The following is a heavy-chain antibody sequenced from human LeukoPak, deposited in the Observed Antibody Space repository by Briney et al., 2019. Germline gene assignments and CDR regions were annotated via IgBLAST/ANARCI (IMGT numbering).Heavy chain of an antibody. Sequence: GGSLRLSCAASGFTFSSYWMSWVRQAPGKGLEWVANIKQDGSEKYYVDSVKGRFTISRDNAKNSLYLQMNSLRAEDTAVYYCAREGYYYDTSGYLDYWGQGTLVTVSS. V-gene: IGHV3-7*01. J-gene: IGHJ4*02. CDR3: AREGYYYDTSGYLDY. CDR1: GFTFSSYW. CDR2: IKQDGSEK. D-gene: IGHD3-22*01.